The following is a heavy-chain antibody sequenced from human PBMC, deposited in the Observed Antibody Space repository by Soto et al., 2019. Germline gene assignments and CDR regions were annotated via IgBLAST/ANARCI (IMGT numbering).Heavy chain of an antibody. D-gene: IGHD3-9*01. Sequence: SETLSLTCAVYCGSFRGYYWSWIRQPPGKGLEWIGEINHSGSTNYNPSLKSRVTISVDTSKNQFSLKLSSVTAADTAVYYCARGNYDILTGYFRGYGYWGQGTLVTVSS. V-gene: IGHV4-34*01. J-gene: IGHJ4*02. CDR3: ARGNYDILTGYFRGYGY. CDR2: INHSGST. CDR1: CGSFRGYY.